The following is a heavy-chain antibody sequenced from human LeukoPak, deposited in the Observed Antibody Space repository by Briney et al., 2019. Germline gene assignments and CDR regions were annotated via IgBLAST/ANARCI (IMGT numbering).Heavy chain of an antibody. CDR1: GFSFR. Sequence: PGGSLRLSCAASGFSFRMSWVRQAPGKGLEWVSAISGSGGSTYYADSVKGRFTISRDNSKNTLYLQMNSLRAEDTAVYYCAKGGHYYYDSSGYYKFVYFQHWGQGTLATVSS. D-gene: IGHD3-22*01. V-gene: IGHV3-23*01. CDR3: AKGGHYYYDSSGYYKFVYFQH. CDR2: ISGSGGST. J-gene: IGHJ1*01.